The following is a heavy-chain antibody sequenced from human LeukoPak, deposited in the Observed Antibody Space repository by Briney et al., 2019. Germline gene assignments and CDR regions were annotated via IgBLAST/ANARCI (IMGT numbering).Heavy chain of an antibody. V-gene: IGHV3-30*18. CDR1: GFTFSRYG. CDR3: AKGDYSSGLDVFDI. Sequence: GGSLRLSCAASGFTFSRYGMHWVRQAPGKGLQWVAVISYDGSDKSYADSVTGRFTISRDNSKNTLYLQMNSLRPEDTAVYYCAKGDYSSGLDVFDIWGQGTMVTGSS. D-gene: IGHD6-19*01. J-gene: IGHJ3*02. CDR2: ISYDGSDK.